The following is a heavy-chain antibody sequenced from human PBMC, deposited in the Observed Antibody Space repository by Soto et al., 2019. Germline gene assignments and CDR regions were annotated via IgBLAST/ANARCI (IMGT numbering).Heavy chain of an antibody. Sequence: QVQLVQSGAEVKKLGSSVKVSCKASGGTFSSYAISWVRQAPGQGLEWMGGIIPIFGTANYAQKFQGRVTITADESTSTAYMELSSLRSEDTAVYYCARAFGDTAMDSPDYWGQGTLVTVSS. CDR3: ARAFGDTAMDSPDY. V-gene: IGHV1-69*01. CDR2: IIPIFGTA. CDR1: GGTFSSYA. D-gene: IGHD5-18*01. J-gene: IGHJ4*02.